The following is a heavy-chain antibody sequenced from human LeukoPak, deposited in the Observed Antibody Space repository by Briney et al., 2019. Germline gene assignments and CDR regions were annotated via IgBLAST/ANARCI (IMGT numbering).Heavy chain of an antibody. CDR1: GGTFSSYA. CDR2: IIPIFGTA. V-gene: IGHV1-69*13. Sequence: GASVKVSCKASGGTFSSYAISWVRQAPGQGLEWMGGIIPIFGTANYAQKFQGRVTITADESTSTAYMELSSLRSEDTAVYYCAVGDDILTGYQFDYWGQGTLVTVSS. J-gene: IGHJ4*02. D-gene: IGHD3-9*01. CDR3: AVGDDILTGYQFDY.